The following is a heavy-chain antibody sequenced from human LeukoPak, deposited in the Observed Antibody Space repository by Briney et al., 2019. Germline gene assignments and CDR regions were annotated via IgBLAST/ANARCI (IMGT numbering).Heavy chain of an antibody. D-gene: IGHD1-14*01. Sequence: GGSLRLSCAASGFTFSSYTMHWVRQAPGKGLEWVAVISYEGTSKYYADSVKGRFTISRDNSMNTLYLQMNSLRDDDTAVYYCARDGMGIRWPPSSLWADYWGQGTLVAVSS. CDR2: ISYEGTSK. CDR3: ARDGMGIRWPPSSLWADY. V-gene: IGHV3-30-3*01. J-gene: IGHJ4*02. CDR1: GFTFSSYT.